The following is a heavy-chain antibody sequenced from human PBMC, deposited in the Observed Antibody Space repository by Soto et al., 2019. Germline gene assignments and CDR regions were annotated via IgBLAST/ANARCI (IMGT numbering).Heavy chain of an antibody. J-gene: IGHJ6*03. Sequence: GGSLRLSCAASGFTFSSYSMNWVRQAPGKGLEWVSSISSSSSYIYYADSVKGRFTISRDNAKNSLYLQMNSLRAEDTAVYYCARDLGEGQLAHIYMDVWGKGTTVTVSS. CDR1: GFTFSSYS. CDR3: ARDLGEGQLAHIYMDV. V-gene: IGHV3-21*01. CDR2: ISSSSSYI. D-gene: IGHD3-16*01.